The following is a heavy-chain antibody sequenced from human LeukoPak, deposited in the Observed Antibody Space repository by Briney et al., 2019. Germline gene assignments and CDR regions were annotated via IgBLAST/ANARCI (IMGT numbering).Heavy chain of an antibody. Sequence: GGSLRLSCAASGLTFSGFAMYWVRQAPGKGLEGVAVTSYDGSNKNYADSVKGRFTISRDNAKNSLYLQMNSLRAEDTAVYYCAREGLGYGDFDYWGQGTLVTVSS. CDR1: GLTFSGFA. D-gene: IGHD5-18*01. CDR3: AREGLGYGDFDY. J-gene: IGHJ4*02. CDR2: TSYDGSNK. V-gene: IGHV3-30-3*01.